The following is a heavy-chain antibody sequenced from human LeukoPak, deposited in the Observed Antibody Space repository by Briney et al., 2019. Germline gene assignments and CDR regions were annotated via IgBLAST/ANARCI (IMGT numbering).Heavy chain of an antibody. CDR1: GYSISSGYY. D-gene: IGHD5-18*01. Sequence: PSETLSLTCSVSGYSISSGYYWGWIRQPPGRGLEWIGSIYYTGGTLYNPSLKSRVSMSVDTSTNQFSLKLTSVTAADTAVYYCARDRTGRNTAQDDYWAREPWSPSPQ. J-gene: IGHJ4*02. CDR3: ARDRTGRNTAQDDY. V-gene: IGHV4-38-2*02. CDR2: IYYTGGT.